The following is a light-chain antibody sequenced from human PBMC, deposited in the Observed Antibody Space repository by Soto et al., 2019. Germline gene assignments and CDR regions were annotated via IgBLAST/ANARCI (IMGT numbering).Light chain of an antibody. CDR2: ATS. Sequence: EIVLTQSPATLSLSPGERATLSCRASQSVTKSLAWYQQKPGQAPRLLIFATSHRATDIPTSFSGSGSETDFTLTISSLEPEDFAFYFCQQRSDWPPYLTFGGGTKVEIK. CDR3: QQRSDWPPYLT. CDR1: QSVTKS. J-gene: IGKJ4*01. V-gene: IGKV3-11*01.